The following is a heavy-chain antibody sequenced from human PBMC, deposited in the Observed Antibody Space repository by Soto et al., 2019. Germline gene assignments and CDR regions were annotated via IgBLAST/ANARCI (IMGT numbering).Heavy chain of an antibody. Sequence: QVKLVQSGAEVKKPGSSVKVFCKASGGTFTNYAVSWVRQAPGQGLEWMGGIIPVFGTANYAQKLQGRVTITADESTSTTYMDLTSLRSDDTAVYYCARGSSGWYYFDYWGQGTLITVSS. V-gene: IGHV1-69*12. CDR3: ARGSSGWYYFDY. CDR2: IIPVFGTA. CDR1: GGTFTNYA. J-gene: IGHJ4*02. D-gene: IGHD6-19*01.